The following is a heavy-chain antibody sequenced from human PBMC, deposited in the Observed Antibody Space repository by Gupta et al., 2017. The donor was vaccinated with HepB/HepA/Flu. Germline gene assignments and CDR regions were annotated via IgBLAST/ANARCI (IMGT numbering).Heavy chain of an antibody. Sequence: QVQLVESGGDVVQPGTSLTLSCAASGFTFRNFGMRWVRQAPGKGLEWVTVIAHEGSVTHYADSVKGRFTISRDNSQNTMELQMNSLRVEDTAIYYCAKESSPFMSTSCDSWGQGILVTVSS. D-gene: IGHD3-16*01. J-gene: IGHJ5*01. CDR1: GFTFRNFG. V-gene: IGHV3-30*18. CDR3: AKESSPFMSTSCDS. CDR2: IAHEGSVT.